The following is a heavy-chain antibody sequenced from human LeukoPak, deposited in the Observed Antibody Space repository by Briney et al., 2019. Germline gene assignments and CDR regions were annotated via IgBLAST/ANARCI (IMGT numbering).Heavy chain of an antibody. V-gene: IGHV3-48*03. Sequence: GGPLRLSCAASGFTFRRAEMNWVRQAPGKGLEWISHISYSGGTTYYAEAVKGRFTISRDNAQQSVYLQMNSLRVDDTAVYYCARGYSTGWQYLGYFAYWGQGILVTVSS. CDR3: ARGYSTGWQYLGYFAY. CDR1: GFTFRRAE. J-gene: IGHJ4*02. D-gene: IGHD6-19*01. CDR2: ISYSGGTT.